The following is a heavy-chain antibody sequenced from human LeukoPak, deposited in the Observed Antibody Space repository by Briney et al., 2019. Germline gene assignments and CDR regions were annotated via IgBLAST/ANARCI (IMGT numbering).Heavy chain of an antibody. CDR3: ATRQAAAIRYYYYGMDV. V-gene: IGHV3-23*01. J-gene: IGHJ6*02. D-gene: IGHD2-2*01. CDR1: GFTFNTYA. CDR2: ISVSGGRT. Sequence: GGSLRLSCAASGFTFNTYAMSWVRQAPGKGLEWVSGISVSGGRTDYADSVKGRFTISRDNSKNTLYLQMNSLRAEDTAVYYCATRQAAAIRYYYYGMDVWGQGTTVTVSS.